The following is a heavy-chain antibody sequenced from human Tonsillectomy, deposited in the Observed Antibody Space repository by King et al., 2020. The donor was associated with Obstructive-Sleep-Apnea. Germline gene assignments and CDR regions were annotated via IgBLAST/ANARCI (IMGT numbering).Heavy chain of an antibody. Sequence: QLQESGPGLVKPSGTLSLTCAVSGGSISSTNWWSWVRQPPGKGLEWIGEIYHSGSTNYNPSLKSRVTISVDKSKNQCSLKLSSVTAADTAVYYCARVVYDFWSGYYQGPGGMDVWGQGTTVTVSS. V-gene: IGHV4-4*02. CDR2: IYHSGST. CDR3: ARVVYDFWSGYYQGPGGMDV. CDR1: GGSISSTNW. J-gene: IGHJ6*02. D-gene: IGHD3-3*01.